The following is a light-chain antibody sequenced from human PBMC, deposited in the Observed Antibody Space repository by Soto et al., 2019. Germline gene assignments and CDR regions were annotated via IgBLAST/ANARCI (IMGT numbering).Light chain of an antibody. CDR3: CSYAGSSTVV. Sequence: QSALTQPASVSGSPGQSFTISCTGTFSDVGSYNLVSWYQQHPGKAPKLMIYEDTKRPSGVSNRFSGSKSGYTASLTISGLQAEDEADYYCCSYAGSSTVVFGGGTKLTVL. J-gene: IGLJ2*01. CDR2: EDT. V-gene: IGLV2-23*01. CDR1: FSDVGSYNL.